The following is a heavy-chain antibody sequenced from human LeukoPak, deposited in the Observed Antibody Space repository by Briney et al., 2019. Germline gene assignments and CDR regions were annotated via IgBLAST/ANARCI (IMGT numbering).Heavy chain of an antibody. D-gene: IGHD3-10*01. Sequence: GGSLRLSCAASGFTFSSYAMSWVRQAPGKGLEWVSFISGSGSYIYYADSMKGRFTISRDNAKSSLFLQVNSLRAEDTAVYYCARGEYGSGSYHIDYWGQGTLVTVSS. CDR1: GFTFSSYA. CDR2: ISGSGSYI. V-gene: IGHV3-21*01. J-gene: IGHJ4*02. CDR3: ARGEYGSGSYHIDY.